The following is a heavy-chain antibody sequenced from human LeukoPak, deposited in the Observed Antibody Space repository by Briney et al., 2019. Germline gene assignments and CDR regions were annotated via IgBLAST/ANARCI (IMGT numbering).Heavy chain of an antibody. J-gene: IGHJ4*02. CDR1: GYTFTGYY. Sequence: ASVKVSCKASGYTFTGYYMHWVRQAPGKGLEWMGGFDPEDGETIYAQKFQGRVTMTEDTSTDTAYMELSSLRSEDTAVYYCATEGFYDILTGELDYWGQGTLVTVSS. CDR3: ATEGFYDILTGELDY. D-gene: IGHD3-9*01. CDR2: FDPEDGET. V-gene: IGHV1-24*01.